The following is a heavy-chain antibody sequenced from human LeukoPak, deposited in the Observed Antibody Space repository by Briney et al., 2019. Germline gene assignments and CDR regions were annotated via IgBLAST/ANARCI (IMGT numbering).Heavy chain of an antibody. J-gene: IGHJ4*02. CDR3: ARDPLSPYIVVVPAALNDGYYFDY. CDR1: GFTFSSYA. CDR2: ISYDGSNK. Sequence: PGGSLRLSCAASGFTFSSYAMHWVRQAPGRGLEWVAVISYDGSNKYYADSVKGRFTISRDKSKNTLYLQMNSLRAEDTAVYYCARDPLSPYIVVVPAALNDGYYFDYWGQGTLVTVSS. V-gene: IGHV3-30-3*01. D-gene: IGHD2-2*01.